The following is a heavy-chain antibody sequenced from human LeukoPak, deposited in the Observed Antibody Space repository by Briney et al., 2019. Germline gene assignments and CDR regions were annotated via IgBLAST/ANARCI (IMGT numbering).Heavy chain of an antibody. Sequence: PGGSLRLSCAASGFTFSSFEMNWVRQAPGKGLEWVSYISISGSTIYYADSVKGRFTIPRDNAKNSLYLQMNSLRAEDTAVYYCARSGWYYDILTGFDYWGQGTLVTVSS. J-gene: IGHJ4*02. CDR3: ARSGWYYDILTGFDY. D-gene: IGHD3-9*01. CDR1: GFTFSSFE. V-gene: IGHV3-48*03. CDR2: ISISGSTI.